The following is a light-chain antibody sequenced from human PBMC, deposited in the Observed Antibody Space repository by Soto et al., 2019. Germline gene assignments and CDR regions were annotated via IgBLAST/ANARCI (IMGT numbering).Light chain of an antibody. CDR1: QPISSF. V-gene: IGKV1-27*01. J-gene: IGKJ5*01. Sequence: IQMTQSPSSLPASLGDRVTISCRASQPISSFLAWYQQRPGEVPRLLIHTASVLQSGVPSRFSGSGSKTNFTLTISSLQPEDVAPYYCQNYNLARRTFGQGTRLEI. CDR2: TAS. CDR3: QNYNLARRT.